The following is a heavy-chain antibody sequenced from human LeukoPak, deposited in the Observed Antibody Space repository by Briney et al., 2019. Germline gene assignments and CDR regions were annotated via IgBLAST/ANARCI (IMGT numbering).Heavy chain of an antibody. CDR1: GFTFDDYA. D-gene: IGHD3-22*01. CDR2: ISWNSGSI. V-gene: IGHV3-9*01. CDR3: AKDYYYDTSGWENAFDI. J-gene: IGHJ3*02. Sequence: GGSLRLSCAASGFTFDDYAMHWVRQPPGKGLEWVSGISWNSGSIAYADSVKGRFTISRDNAKSSLYLQMNSLRAEDTALYYCAKDYYYDTSGWENAFDIWGQGTMVTVSS.